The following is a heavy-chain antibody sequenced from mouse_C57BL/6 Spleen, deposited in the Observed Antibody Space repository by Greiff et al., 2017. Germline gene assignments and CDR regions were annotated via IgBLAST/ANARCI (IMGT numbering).Heavy chain of an antibody. CDR2: IHPNSGST. CDR3: ARSYYYVSRFDV. J-gene: IGHJ1*03. D-gene: IGHD1-1*01. CDR1: GYTFTSYW. V-gene: IGHV1-64*01. Sequence: QVQLQQPGAELVKPGASVKLSCKASGYTFTSYWMHWVKQRPGQGLEWIGMIHPNSGSTNYNEKFKSKATLTVDKSSSTAYMQLSSLTAEDSAVYYCARSYYYVSRFDVWGTGTTVTVSS.